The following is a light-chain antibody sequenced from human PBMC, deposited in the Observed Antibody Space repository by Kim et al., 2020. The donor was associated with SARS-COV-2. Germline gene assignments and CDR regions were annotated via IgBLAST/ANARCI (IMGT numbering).Light chain of an antibody. CDR1: QSVNNY. CDR3: QQRTNWPAH. V-gene: IGKV3-11*01. Sequence: FCTGERATLHCRARQSVNNYLAWYQQTPGQAPRLLPYHASNRAPGIPARFSGSGSGTDFTLTIRSLEADDFEVYYCQQRTNWPAHLGGGNKVEL. CDR2: HAS. J-gene: IGKJ4*01.